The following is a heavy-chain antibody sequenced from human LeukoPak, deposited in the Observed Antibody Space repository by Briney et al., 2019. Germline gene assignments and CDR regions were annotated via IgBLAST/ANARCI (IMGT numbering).Heavy chain of an antibody. CDR3: ARAVKNTYSSGWYYFDY. CDR1: GGTFSSYA. CDR2: IIPIFGTA. J-gene: IGHJ4*02. V-gene: IGHV1-69*06. Sequence: RRASVKVSCKASGGTFSSYAISWVRQAPGQGLEWMGGIIPIFGTANYAQKFQGRVTITADKSTSTAYMELSSLRSDDTAVYYCARAVKNTYSSGWYYFDYWGQGTLVTVSS. D-gene: IGHD6-19*01.